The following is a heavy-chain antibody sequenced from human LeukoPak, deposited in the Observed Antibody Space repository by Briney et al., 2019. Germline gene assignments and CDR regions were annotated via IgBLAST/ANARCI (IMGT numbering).Heavy chain of an antibody. V-gene: IGHV4-34*01. CDR2: INHSGST. Sequence: PSETLSLTCAVYGGSFSGYYWSWIRQPPGKGLEWIGEINHSGSTNYNPSLKSRVTISVDTSKNPFSLKLSSVTAADTAVYYCARVAYSNYVGYWGQGTLVTVSS. CDR1: GGSFSGYY. CDR3: ARVAYSNYVGY. J-gene: IGHJ4*02. D-gene: IGHD4-11*01.